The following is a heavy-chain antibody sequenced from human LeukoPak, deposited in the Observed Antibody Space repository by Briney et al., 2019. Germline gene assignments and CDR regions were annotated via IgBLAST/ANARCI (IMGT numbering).Heavy chain of an antibody. V-gene: IGHV3-53*01. CDR2: IYSGGST. CDR3: VKEAEVSPLSYFDH. J-gene: IGHJ4*02. D-gene: IGHD2/OR15-2a*01. Sequence: GGSLRLSCAASGFTDSSNYMSWVRQAPGKGLEWVSVIYSGGSTYYADPVKGRFTISRDNSKNTLYLQMSSLRAEDTALYYCVKEAEVSPLSYFDHWGQGTLVAVSS. CDR1: GFTDSSNY.